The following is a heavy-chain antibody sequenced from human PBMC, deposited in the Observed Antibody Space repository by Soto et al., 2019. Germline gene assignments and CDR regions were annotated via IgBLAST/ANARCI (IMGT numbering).Heavy chain of an antibody. CDR3: ARDACSGGSCYVDY. V-gene: IGHV3-9*01. CDR2: INWSGETA. Sequence: VQVVDSGGGLVQPGRSLRLSCAASGFTFDDYAMHWVRQSPGKGLEWVAGINWSGETAAYADSVKGQFTMSRDNAKNSVYLQMNSLRPEDTAVYYCARDACSGGSCYVDYWGQGTLVTVSS. J-gene: IGHJ4*02. CDR1: GFTFDDYA. D-gene: IGHD2-15*01.